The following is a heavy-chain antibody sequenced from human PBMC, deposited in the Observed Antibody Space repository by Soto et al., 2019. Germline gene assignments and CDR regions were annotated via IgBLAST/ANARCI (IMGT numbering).Heavy chain of an antibody. CDR1: GFTVSSNY. J-gene: IGHJ6*02. CDR3: ARDRDSSSAVPFGYYGMDV. V-gene: IGHV3-53*01. Sequence: GGSLRLSCAASGFTVSSNYMSWVRQAPGKGLEWVSVIYSGGSTYYADSVKGRFTISRDNSKNTLYLQMNSLRAEDTAVYYCARDRDSSSAVPFGYYGMDVWGQGTKVTVSS. D-gene: IGHD6-6*01. CDR2: IYSGGST.